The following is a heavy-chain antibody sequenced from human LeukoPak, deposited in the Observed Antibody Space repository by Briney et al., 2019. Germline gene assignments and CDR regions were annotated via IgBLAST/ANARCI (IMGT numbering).Heavy chain of an antibody. J-gene: IGHJ3*02. CDR2: ISSSVNTI. Sequence: GGSLRLSCAASGFTFSSHEMNWVRQAPGKGLEWVSYISSSVNTIYYADSVKGRFTISRDNAKNSLYLQMNSLRAEDTAVYYCARGGYCSGGTCYKWNAFDIWGQGTMVTVSS. V-gene: IGHV3-48*03. CDR3: ARGGYCSGGTCYKWNAFDI. CDR1: GFTFSSHE. D-gene: IGHD2-15*01.